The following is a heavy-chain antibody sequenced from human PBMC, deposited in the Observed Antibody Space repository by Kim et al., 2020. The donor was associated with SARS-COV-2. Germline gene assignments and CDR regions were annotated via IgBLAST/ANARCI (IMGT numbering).Heavy chain of an antibody. CDR1: GGSISSSSYY. Sequence: SETLSLTCTVSGGSISSSSYYWGWIRQPPGKGLEWIGSIYYSGSTYYNPSLKSRVTISVDTSKNQFSLKLSSVTAADTAVYYCARRQPMGSGSYYKNDAFDIWGQGTMVTVSS. CDR3: ARRQPMGSGSYYKNDAFDI. J-gene: IGHJ3*02. V-gene: IGHV4-39*01. D-gene: IGHD3-10*01. CDR2: IYYSGST.